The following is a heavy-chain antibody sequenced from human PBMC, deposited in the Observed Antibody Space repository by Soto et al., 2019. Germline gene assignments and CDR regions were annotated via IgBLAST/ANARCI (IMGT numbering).Heavy chain of an antibody. Sequence: PGESLKISCKGSGYIFTSHWIGWVRQMPGKGLEWMGIIYYSDSDTRYSPSFQGQVTISVDRSISTAYLQWSSLKASDSALYYCARGRRGYSGLVDLWGQGNLVTVSS. J-gene: IGHJ4*02. CDR1: GYIFTSHW. V-gene: IGHV5-51*01. CDR2: IYYSDSDT. D-gene: IGHD5-12*01. CDR3: ARGRRGYSGLVDL.